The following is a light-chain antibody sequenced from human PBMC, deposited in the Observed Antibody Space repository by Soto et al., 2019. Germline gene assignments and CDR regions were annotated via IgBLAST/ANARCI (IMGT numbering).Light chain of an antibody. Sequence: EIVLTQSPATLSLSPVERATLSCMASQSVGSSLAWYQQKPGQAPRLLIYDASNRATGIPARFSGSGSGTDFTLTISSLEPEDSAIYYCQQRNIWPPVTFGQGTRLEIK. CDR2: DAS. J-gene: IGKJ5*01. CDR3: QQRNIWPPVT. V-gene: IGKV3-11*01. CDR1: QSVGSS.